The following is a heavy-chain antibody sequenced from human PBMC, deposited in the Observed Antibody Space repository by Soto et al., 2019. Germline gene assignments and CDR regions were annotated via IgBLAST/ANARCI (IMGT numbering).Heavy chain of an antibody. V-gene: IGHV3-66*01. J-gene: IGHJ6*03. CDR3: ARTYYYYYMDV. CDR1: GFTVSSNY. CDR2: IYSGGST. Sequence: GGSLRLSWAASGFTVSSNYMSWVRQAPGKGLEWVSVIYSGGSTYYADSVKGRFTISRDNSKSTLYLQMNSLRAEDTAVYYCARTYYYYYMDVWGKGTTVTVSS.